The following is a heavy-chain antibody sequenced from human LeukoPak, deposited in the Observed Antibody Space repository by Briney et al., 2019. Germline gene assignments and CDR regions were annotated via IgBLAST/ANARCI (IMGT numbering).Heavy chain of an antibody. D-gene: IGHD3-9*01. V-gene: IGHV4-61*02. Sequence: ASQTLSLTCTVSGGSISSGSYYWSWIRQPAGKGLEWIGRIYTSGSTNYNPSLKSRVTISVDTSKNQFSLKLSSVTAADTAVYYCARVKAAYDILTGYRNYYYYYMDFWGKGTTVTVSS. CDR2: IYTSGST. J-gene: IGHJ6*03. CDR3: ARVKAAYDILTGYRNYYYYYMDF. CDR1: GGSISSGSYY.